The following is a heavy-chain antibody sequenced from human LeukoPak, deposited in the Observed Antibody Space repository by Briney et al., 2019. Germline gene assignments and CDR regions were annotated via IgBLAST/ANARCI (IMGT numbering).Heavy chain of an antibody. Sequence: SQTLSLTCAVSGGSITSGGYSWSWIRQPPGKGLEWIGHFYHSGSTYYNPSLKSRVTISVDTSKNQFSLKLNSMTAADTAVYYCARDSGSSPRFDPWGQGTLIIVSS. CDR1: GGSITSGGYS. V-gene: IGHV4-30-2*01. J-gene: IGHJ5*02. CDR2: FYHSGST. D-gene: IGHD6-13*01. CDR3: ARDSGSSPRFDP.